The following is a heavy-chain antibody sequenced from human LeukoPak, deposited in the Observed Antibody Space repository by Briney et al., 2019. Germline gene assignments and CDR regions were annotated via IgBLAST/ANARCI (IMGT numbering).Heavy chain of an antibody. CDR3: ARHLVAAAPDWFDP. Sequence: SETLSLTCTVSGGSISSSSYYWGWIRQPPGTGLEWIGSIYYSGSTYYNPSLKSRVTISVDTSKNQFSLKLSSVTAADTAVYYCARHLVAAAPDWFDPWGQGTLVTVSS. CDR2: IYYSGST. V-gene: IGHV4-39*01. D-gene: IGHD6-13*01. J-gene: IGHJ5*02. CDR1: GGSISSSSYY.